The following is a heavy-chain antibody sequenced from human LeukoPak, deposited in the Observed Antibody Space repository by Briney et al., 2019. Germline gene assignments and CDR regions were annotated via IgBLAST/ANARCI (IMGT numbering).Heavy chain of an antibody. J-gene: IGHJ4*02. V-gene: IGHV3-15*01. Sequence: GGSLRLSCAASGFTFSNAWMSRVRQAPGKGLEWVGRIKSKTDGGTTDYAAPVKGRFTISRDDSKNTLYLQMNSPKTEDTAVYYCTTAVTFGGVIVIPHDYWGQGTLVTVSS. D-gene: IGHD3-16*02. CDR2: IKSKTDGGTT. CDR1: GFTFSNAW. CDR3: TTAVTFGGVIVIPHDY.